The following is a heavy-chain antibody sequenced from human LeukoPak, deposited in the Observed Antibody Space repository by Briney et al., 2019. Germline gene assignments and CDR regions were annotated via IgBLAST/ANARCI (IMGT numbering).Heavy chain of an antibody. CDR1: GGTFSSYT. CDR3: ASTADAIVVVPAY. CDR2: IIPILGIA. J-gene: IGHJ4*02. D-gene: IGHD2-2*01. V-gene: IGHV1-69*02. Sequence: SVKVSCKASGGTFSSYTISWVRQAPGQRLEWMGRIIPILGIANYAQKFQGRVTITADKSTSTAYMELSSLRSEDTAVYYCASTADAIVVVPAYWGQGTLVTVSS.